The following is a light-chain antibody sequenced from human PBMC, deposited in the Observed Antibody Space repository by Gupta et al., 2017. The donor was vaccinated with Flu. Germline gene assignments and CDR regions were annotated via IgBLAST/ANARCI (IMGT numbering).Light chain of an antibody. CDR3: RSYTSSSTLGV. J-gene: IGLJ3*02. Sequence: QSALTQPASVSGSPGQSITISCTGTSSDVGGYNYVSWYQQHPGKAPKLMIYEVSNRPSGVSNRFSGSKSGNTASLTISGLQAEDGADYYCRSYTSSSTLGVFGGGTKLTVL. CDR1: SSDVGGYNY. V-gene: IGLV2-14*01. CDR2: EVS.